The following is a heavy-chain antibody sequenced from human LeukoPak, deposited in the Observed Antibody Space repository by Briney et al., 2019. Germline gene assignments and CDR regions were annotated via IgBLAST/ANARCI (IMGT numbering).Heavy chain of an antibody. D-gene: IGHD5-18*01. J-gene: IGHJ3*02. CDR2: IIPIFGTA. CDR3: ARDEGLGWIQLPNI. CDR1: GGTFSSYA. Sequence: VASVKVSCKASGGTFSSYAISWVRQAPGQGLEWMGGIIPIFGTANYAQKFQGRVTITADESTSTAYMELSSLRSEDTAVYYCARDEGLGWIQLPNIWGQGTMVTVSS. V-gene: IGHV1-69*13.